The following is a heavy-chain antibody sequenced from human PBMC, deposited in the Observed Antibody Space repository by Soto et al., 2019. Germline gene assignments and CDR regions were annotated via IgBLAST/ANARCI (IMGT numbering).Heavy chain of an antibody. Sequence: PGGSLRLSCAASGFTFSSYSMSWVRQAPGKGLEWVSGISGSGSTTDYADSVKGRFTISRDNSKNTLYLQMNSLRAEDMAVYYCAKDSLVAAKRWFDSWGQGTLVTVSS. J-gene: IGHJ5*01. CDR3: AKDSLVAAKRWFDS. CDR2: ISGSGSTT. V-gene: IGHV3-23*01. CDR1: GFTFSSYS.